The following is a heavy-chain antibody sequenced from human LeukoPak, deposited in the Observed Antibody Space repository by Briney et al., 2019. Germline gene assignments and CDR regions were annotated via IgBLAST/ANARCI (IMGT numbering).Heavy chain of an antibody. Sequence: SETLSLTCTVSGYSISSGYYWGWIRQPPGKGLEWIGSIYHSGRTFYNPSLKSRVTISVDTSKNQFSLKLTSVTAADTAVYYCARVVAAAGNNWFDPWGQGTLVTVSS. CDR2: IYHSGRT. V-gene: IGHV4-38-2*02. J-gene: IGHJ5*02. CDR3: ARVVAAAGNNWFDP. D-gene: IGHD6-13*01. CDR1: GYSISSGYY.